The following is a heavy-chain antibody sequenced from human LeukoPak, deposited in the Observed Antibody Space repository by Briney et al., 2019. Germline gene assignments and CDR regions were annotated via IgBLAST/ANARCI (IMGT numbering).Heavy chain of an antibody. CDR1: GYTFTGYY. Sequence: ASVKVSCKASGYTFTGYYMHWVRQAPGQGLEWMGWINPNSGGTNYAQKFQGWVTMTRDTSISTAYMELSRLRSDDTAVYYCARDRLTAGYGMDVWGQGTTVTISS. CDR3: ARDRLTAGYGMDV. CDR2: INPNSGGT. D-gene: IGHD4/OR15-4a*01. V-gene: IGHV1-2*04. J-gene: IGHJ6*02.